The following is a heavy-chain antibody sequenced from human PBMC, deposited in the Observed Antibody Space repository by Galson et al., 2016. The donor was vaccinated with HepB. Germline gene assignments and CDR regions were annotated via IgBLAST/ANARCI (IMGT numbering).Heavy chain of an antibody. J-gene: IGHJ4*02. V-gene: IGHV3-23*01. CDR3: AKEFVATGGVVGDY. Sequence: SLRLSCAASRFTFSNYAMSWVRQAPGKGLEWVSIISGSGDRTYYADSVKGRFTISRDNSKNTLYLQMNSLRVEDTALYYCAKEFVATGGVVGDYWGQGTLVTVSS. CDR1: RFTFSNYA. CDR2: ISGSGDRT. D-gene: IGHD2-8*02.